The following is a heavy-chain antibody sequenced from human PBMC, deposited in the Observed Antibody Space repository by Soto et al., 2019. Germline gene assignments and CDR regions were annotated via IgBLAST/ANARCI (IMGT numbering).Heavy chain of an antibody. D-gene: IGHD3-10*01. CDR1: GFTFSSYG. CDR2: ISYDGSNK. V-gene: IGHV3-30*18. J-gene: IGHJ4*02. Sequence: GGSLRLSCAASGFTFSSYGMRWVRQAPGKGLEWVAVISYDGSNKYYADSVKGRFTISRDNSKNTLYLQMNSLRAEDTAVYYCAKDFSSSPEYYFDYWGQGTLVTVSS. CDR3: AKDFSSSPEYYFDY.